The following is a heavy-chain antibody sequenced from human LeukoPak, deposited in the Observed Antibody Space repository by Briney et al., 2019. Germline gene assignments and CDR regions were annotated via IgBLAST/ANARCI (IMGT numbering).Heavy chain of an antibody. V-gene: IGHV1-46*01. D-gene: IGHD3-22*01. CDR2: INSSGGST. CDR1: GGTFSSYA. CDR3: ARDRGSSGYSFDY. J-gene: IGHJ4*02. Sequence: GASVKVSCKASGGTFSSYAISWVRQAPGQGLEWMGIINSSGGSTSYAQKFQGRVTMTRDTSTSTVYMELSSLRSEDTAVYYCARDRGSSGYSFDYWGQGTLVTVSS.